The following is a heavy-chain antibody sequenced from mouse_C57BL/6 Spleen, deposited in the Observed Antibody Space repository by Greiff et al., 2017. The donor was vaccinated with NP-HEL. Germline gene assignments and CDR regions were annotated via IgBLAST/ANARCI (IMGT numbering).Heavy chain of an antibody. J-gene: IGHJ2*01. CDR2: IRSKSNNYAT. D-gene: IGHD1-1*01. Sequence: EVKLVESGGGLVQPKGSLKLSCAASGFSFNTYAMNWVRQAPGKGLEWVARIRSKSNNYATYYADSVKDRFTISRDDSESMLYLQMNNLKTEDTAMYYCVRDGSSYYFDYWGQGTTLTVSS. CDR1: GFSFNTYA. V-gene: IGHV10-1*01. CDR3: VRDGSSYYFDY.